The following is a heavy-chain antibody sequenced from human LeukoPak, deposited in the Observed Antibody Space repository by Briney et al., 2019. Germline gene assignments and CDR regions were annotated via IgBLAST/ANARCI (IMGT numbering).Heavy chain of an antibody. CDR2: ISSSSSYI. CDR3: ARGKDIVVVPAAHSGGFDY. V-gene: IGHV3-21*01. D-gene: IGHD2-2*01. J-gene: IGHJ4*02. CDR1: GFTFSSYS. Sequence: GGSLRLSCAASGFTFSSYSMNWVRQAPGKGLEWVSSISSSSSYIYYADSVKGRFTISRDNAKNSLYLQMNSLRAEDTAVYYCARGKDIVVVPAAHSGGFDYWGQGTLVTVSS.